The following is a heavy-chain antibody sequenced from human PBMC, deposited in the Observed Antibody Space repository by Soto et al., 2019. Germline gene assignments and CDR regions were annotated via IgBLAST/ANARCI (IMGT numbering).Heavy chain of an antibody. CDR2: ISYDGSSD. Sequence: GGSLRLSCAASGVTFSGYGMHWVRQAPGKGLECVAAISYDGSSDSYADSVRGRFIISRDNSKNTLYLQMNSLRSEDTAVYYCASSSQPGDISMISGYWGQGTLVTVSS. D-gene: IGHD3-22*01. J-gene: IGHJ4*02. V-gene: IGHV3-30*03. CDR3: ASSSQPGDISMISGY. CDR1: GVTFSGYG.